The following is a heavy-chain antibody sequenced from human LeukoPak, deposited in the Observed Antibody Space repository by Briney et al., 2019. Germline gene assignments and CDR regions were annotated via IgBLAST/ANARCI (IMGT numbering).Heavy chain of an antibody. J-gene: IGHJ5*01. V-gene: IGHV3-21*01. D-gene: IGHD4-11*01. CDR3: AFLFYSNSDS. Sequence: GGSLRLSCAASGFTFSTYSMNWVRQAPGKGLEWVSSISSRSSYIYYADSVKGRFTISRDDAKNSVYLQVNSLRAEDTAVYYCAFLFYSNSDSWGLGTPVTVSS. CDR1: GFTFSTYS. CDR2: ISSRSSYI.